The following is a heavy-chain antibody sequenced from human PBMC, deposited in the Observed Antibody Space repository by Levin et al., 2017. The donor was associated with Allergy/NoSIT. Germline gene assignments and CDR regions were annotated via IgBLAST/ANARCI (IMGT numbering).Heavy chain of an antibody. Sequence: GESLKISCAASGLTVSSNYMNWVRQAPGKGLEWVSIIYSGGSIYYADSVKGRFTISRDNSKNTLYLQMNSLRAEDTAMYYCARDRGSATEAFDIWGQGTMVTVSS. V-gene: IGHV3-53*01. J-gene: IGHJ3*02. CDR3: ARDRGSATEAFDI. D-gene: IGHD2-2*01. CDR2: IYSGGSI. CDR1: GLTVSSNY.